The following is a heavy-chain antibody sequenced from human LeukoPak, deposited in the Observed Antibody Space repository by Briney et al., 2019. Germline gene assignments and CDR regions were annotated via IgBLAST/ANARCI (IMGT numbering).Heavy chain of an antibody. CDR3: ARDQVRIFEYYYYMDV. V-gene: IGHV1-2*02. D-gene: IGHD3-3*01. Sequence: ASVKVSCKASGYTFTGYYMHWVRQAPGQGLGWMGWINPNSGGTNYAQKFQGRVTMTRDTSISTAYMELSRLRSDDTAVYYCARDQVRIFEYYYYMDVWGKGTTVTVSS. J-gene: IGHJ6*03. CDR2: INPNSGGT. CDR1: GYTFTGYY.